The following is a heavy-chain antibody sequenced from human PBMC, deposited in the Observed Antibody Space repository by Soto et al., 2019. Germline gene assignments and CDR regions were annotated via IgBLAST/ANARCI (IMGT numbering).Heavy chain of an antibody. CDR2: VSSSGGSA. J-gene: IGHJ4*02. D-gene: IGHD3-16*01. CDR3: AKDPWGSY. Sequence: EVSRRLPCAASAITFTIYAMSRVRQAPGKGLEWVSAVSSSGGSAYYADSVKGRFTISRDNSKNTLFLQMTSLRAEDTSLYYCAKDPWGSYSGRGTLVTVS. V-gene: IGHV3-23*01. CDR1: AITFTIYA.